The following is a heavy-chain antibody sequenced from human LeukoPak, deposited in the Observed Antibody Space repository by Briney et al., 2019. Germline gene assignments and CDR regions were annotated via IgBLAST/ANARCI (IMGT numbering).Heavy chain of an antibody. D-gene: IGHD2-21*02. CDR3: AKMVVTAIQGWFDP. J-gene: IGHJ5*02. Sequence: QPGGSLRLSRAASGFTFSSYAMSWVRQAPGKGLEWVSAISGSGGSTYYADSVKGRFTISRDNSKNTLYLRMNSLRAEDTAVYYCAKMVVTAIQGWFDPWGQGTLVTVSS. CDR1: GFTFSSYA. V-gene: IGHV3-23*01. CDR2: ISGSGGST.